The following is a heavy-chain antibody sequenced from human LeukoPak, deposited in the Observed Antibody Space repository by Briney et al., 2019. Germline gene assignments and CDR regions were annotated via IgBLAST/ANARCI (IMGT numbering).Heavy chain of an antibody. CDR2: IYYSGST. D-gene: IGHD6-13*01. CDR3: ASGRVVISSSWYYY. CDR1: GGSISSSSYY. J-gene: IGHJ4*02. V-gene: IGHV4-39*01. Sequence: LETLSLTCTVSGGSISSSSYYWGWLRQPPGKGLEWVGSIYYSGSTYYNPSLKSRVTISVDTSKNQFSLKLSSVTAADTAVYYCASGRVVISSSWYYYWGQGTLVTVSS.